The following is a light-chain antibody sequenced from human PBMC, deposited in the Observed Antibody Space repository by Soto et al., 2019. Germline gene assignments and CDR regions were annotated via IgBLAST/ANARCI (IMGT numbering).Light chain of an antibody. CDR3: QQYNDWWT. Sequence: EIVMTQSPATLSVSPGESTTLSCRASQSVSNNLTWYQQKPGQPPRLLIYGASTRATGVPGRFSGSGSGTEFTLTISSLQSEDFAVYYCQQYNDWWTFGQGTKVEIK. CDR1: QSVSNN. V-gene: IGKV3-15*01. CDR2: GAS. J-gene: IGKJ1*01.